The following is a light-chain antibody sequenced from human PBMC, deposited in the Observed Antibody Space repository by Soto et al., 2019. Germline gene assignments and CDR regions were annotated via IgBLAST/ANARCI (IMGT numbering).Light chain of an antibody. CDR2: DVS. Sequence: QSALTQPASMSGSPGQSITISCTGSSSDVGAYNYDSRYQQYHPGEAPKLIIYDVSHRPAGVSNRFSGSKSGNTASLTISGLQTEDEADYYCSSYTRAATYVFGTGTKVTVL. V-gene: IGLV2-14*03. CDR1: SSDVGAYNY. CDR3: SSYTRAATYV. J-gene: IGLJ1*01.